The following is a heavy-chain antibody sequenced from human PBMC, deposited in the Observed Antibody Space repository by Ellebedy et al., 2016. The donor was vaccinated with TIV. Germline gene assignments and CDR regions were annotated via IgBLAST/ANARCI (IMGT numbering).Heavy chain of an antibody. CDR1: GFTFSSYW. V-gene: IGHV3-74*01. CDR3: ARGGNYVTGSYGY. D-gene: IGHD3-10*01. CDR2: IRSDGGDK. Sequence: GGSLRLSXAASGFTFSSYWMHWVRQAPGEGLVWVSRIRSDGGDKNYADSVKGRFTISRDNAKNTVYLQMNSLRVEDTAVYYCARGGNYVTGSYGYWGQGTLVTVSS. J-gene: IGHJ4*02.